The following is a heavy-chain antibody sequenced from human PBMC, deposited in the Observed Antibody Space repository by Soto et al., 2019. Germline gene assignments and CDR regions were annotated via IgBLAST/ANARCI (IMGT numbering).Heavy chain of an antibody. D-gene: IGHD3-22*01. CDR2: ISSSGSST. CDR1: GFTFSSYA. V-gene: IGHV3-23*01. CDR3: ARSHLYYDSSGYPDY. J-gene: IGHJ4*02. Sequence: GGSLRLSCAASGFTFSSYAMSWVRQAPGKGLEWVSAISSSGSSTYYADSVKGRFTISRDNSKNTLYLQMNSLRAEDTAVYYCARSHLYYDSSGYPDYWGQGTLVTVSS.